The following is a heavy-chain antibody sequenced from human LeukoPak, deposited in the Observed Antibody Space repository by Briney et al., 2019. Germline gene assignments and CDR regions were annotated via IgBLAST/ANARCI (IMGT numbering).Heavy chain of an antibody. CDR2: IIPIFGTA. CDR1: GGTFSSYA. Sequence: SVKVSCTASGGTFSSYAISWVRQAPGQGLEWMGGIIPIFGTANYAQKFQGRVTITTDESTSTAYMELSSLRSEDTAVYYCARSADAVDGYSYGYSDYYYMDVWGKGTTVTVSS. CDR3: ARSADAVDGYSYGYSDYYYMDV. D-gene: IGHD5-18*01. V-gene: IGHV1-69*05. J-gene: IGHJ6*03.